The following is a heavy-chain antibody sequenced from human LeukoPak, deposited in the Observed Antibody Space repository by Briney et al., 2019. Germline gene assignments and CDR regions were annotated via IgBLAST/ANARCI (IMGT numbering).Heavy chain of an antibody. J-gene: IGHJ6*02. V-gene: IGHV3-33*01. CDR2: IWYDGSNK. CDR3: ARDRLPYYYYGMDV. Sequence: GGSLRLSCAASGFTFSSYGMHWVRQAPGKGLEWVAVIWYDGSNKYYADSVKGRFTISRDNSKNTLYLQMNSLRAEDTAVYYCARDRLPYYYYGMDVWGQGTTVTVSS. CDR1: GFTFSSYG. D-gene: IGHD4-17*01.